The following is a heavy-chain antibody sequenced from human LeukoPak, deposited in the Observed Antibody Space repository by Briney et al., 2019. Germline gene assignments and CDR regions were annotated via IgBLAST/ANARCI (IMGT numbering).Heavy chain of an antibody. Sequence: GGSLRLSCAASGFNFGIYSLNWVRQAPGKGLEWLSYISAGSTIYYADSVKGRFTISRDNANNLLYLQMNSLRAEDTAVYYCARAGGSTVSHSDYWGQGTLVTVSS. J-gene: IGHJ4*02. CDR3: ARAGGSTVSHSDY. CDR2: ISAGSTI. CDR1: GFNFGIYS. D-gene: IGHD4-17*01. V-gene: IGHV3-48*01.